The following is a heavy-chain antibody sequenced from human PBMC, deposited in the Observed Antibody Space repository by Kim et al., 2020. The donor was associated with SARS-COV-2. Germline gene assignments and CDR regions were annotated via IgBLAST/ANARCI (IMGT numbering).Heavy chain of an antibody. J-gene: IGHJ4*02. D-gene: IGHD6-13*01. CDR1: GFTFSSYA. CDR2: ISGSGGST. CDR3: AKDGSSWYRVSGGFDY. V-gene: IGHV3-23*01. Sequence: GGSLRLSCAASGFTFSSYAMSWVRQAPGKGLEWVSAISGSGGSTYYADSVKGRFTISRDNSKNTLYLQMNSLRAEDTAVYYCAKDGSSWYRVSGGFDYWGQRALVTVSS.